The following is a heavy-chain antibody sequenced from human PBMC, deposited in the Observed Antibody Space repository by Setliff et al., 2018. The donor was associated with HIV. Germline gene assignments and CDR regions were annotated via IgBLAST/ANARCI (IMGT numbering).Heavy chain of an antibody. J-gene: IGHJ4*02. D-gene: IGHD3-22*01. CDR2: IYTNGRT. Sequence: PSETLSLTCTVSGDSISRDFYYWNWIRQPAGKGLEWIGHIYTNGRTHCNPSLKSRVTISIDMSKNQFSLKLASVTAADTAVYYCAREGRTFYYDSSGHYFGYWGQGTLVTVSS. CDR3: AREGRTFYYDSSGHYFGY. CDR1: GDSISRDFYY. V-gene: IGHV4-61*09.